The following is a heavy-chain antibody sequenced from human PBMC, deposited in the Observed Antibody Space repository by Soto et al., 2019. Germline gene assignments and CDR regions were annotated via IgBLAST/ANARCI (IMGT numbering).Heavy chain of an antibody. J-gene: IGHJ4*02. Sequence: SETLSLTCAVSGGSISSGGYSWSWIRQPPGKGLEWIGYIYHSGSTYYKPSLKSRVTISVDRSKNQFSLKLSSVTAADMAVYYCARGSWLQSNFDYWGQGTLVTVSS. CDR3: ARGSWLQSNFDY. D-gene: IGHD5-12*01. CDR1: GGSISSGGYS. V-gene: IGHV4-30-2*01. CDR2: IYHSGST.